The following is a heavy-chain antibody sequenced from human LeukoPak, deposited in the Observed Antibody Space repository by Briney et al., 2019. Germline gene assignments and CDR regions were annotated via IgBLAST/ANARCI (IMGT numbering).Heavy chain of an antibody. CDR2: ISGSGDST. V-gene: IGHV3-23*01. CDR3: AKEADYYDSSGQNDY. CDR1: GFTFSTYA. Sequence: PGGSLRLSCAASGFTFSTYAMSWVRQAPGKGLEWVSGISGSGDSTYYADSVKGRFTISRDNSKNTLYLQMNSLRAEDTAVYYCAKEADYYDSSGQNDYWGQGTLVTVSS. J-gene: IGHJ4*02. D-gene: IGHD3-22*01.